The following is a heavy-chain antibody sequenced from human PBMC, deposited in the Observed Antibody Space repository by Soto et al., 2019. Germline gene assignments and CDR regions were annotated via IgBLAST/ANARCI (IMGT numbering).Heavy chain of an antibody. CDR2: IYYSGST. V-gene: IGHV4-30-4*01. CDR1: GGSISSGDYY. Sequence: PSETLSLTCTVSGGSISSGDYYWNWIRRPPGKGLEWIGNIYYSGSTYYNPSLKSRVSISVDTSKNQFPLKLSSVTAADTAVYYCAREHTFKDFPSDWFDPWGQGTLVTVSS. D-gene: IGHD3-3*01. CDR3: AREHTFKDFPSDWFDP. J-gene: IGHJ5*02.